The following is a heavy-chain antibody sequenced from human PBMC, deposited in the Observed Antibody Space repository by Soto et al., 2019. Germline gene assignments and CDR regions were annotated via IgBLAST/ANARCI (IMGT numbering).Heavy chain of an antibody. CDR2: ISGSGGDT. D-gene: IGHD3-22*01. Sequence: LRLSCAASGFTFSSYAMSWVRQAPGKGLEWVSAISGSGGDTYYAGSVKGRFTISRDNSKNTLYLQMISLRAEDTAVYYCAQRISGYYYFDYWGQGTLVTVSS. CDR1: GFTFSSYA. J-gene: IGHJ4*02. V-gene: IGHV3-23*01. CDR3: AQRISGYYYFDY.